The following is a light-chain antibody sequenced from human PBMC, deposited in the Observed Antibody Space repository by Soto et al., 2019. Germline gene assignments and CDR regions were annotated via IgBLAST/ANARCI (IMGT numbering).Light chain of an antibody. CDR1: QSVSSN. CDR2: GAS. Sequence: IGMTHSPATLSVSPGERAPLSCSASQSVSSNVAWYQQKPGQAPRLLIYGASSRATGIPDRFSGSGSGTDFTLTSSRLEPEDFAVYYCQQYGSSPRTFGQGTKVDNK. J-gene: IGKJ1*01. CDR3: QQYGSSPRT. V-gene: IGKV3-20*01.